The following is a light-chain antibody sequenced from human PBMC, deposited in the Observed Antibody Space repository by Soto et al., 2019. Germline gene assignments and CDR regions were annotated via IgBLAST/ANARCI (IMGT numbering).Light chain of an antibody. J-gene: IGKJ2*01. V-gene: IGKV3-20*01. Sequence: EIVLKQSPGTLSLSPGERATLSCRASQSVSSSYLAWYQHKPGQAPRLLIYGASSRATGIPDRFSGSGSGTDFTLTISRLETEDLAVYYCQQYGSSPHTFGQGTKLEIK. CDR3: QQYGSSPHT. CDR1: QSVSSSY. CDR2: GAS.